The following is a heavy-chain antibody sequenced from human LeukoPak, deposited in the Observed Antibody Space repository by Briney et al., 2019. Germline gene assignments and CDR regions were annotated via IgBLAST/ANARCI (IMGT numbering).Heavy chain of an antibody. J-gene: IGHJ4*01. CDR3: PQCLDPFGY. Sequence: PGGSLRLSCAASGFTFSTYSINRVRQAPGNGLEGVSSINSSSSYIYYEDAVKPRFPISRANAKNSPYLQTHGMRAEATDVNCCPQCLDPFGYWGHGSLVTVTS. D-gene: IGHD6-19*01. CDR2: INSSSSYI. V-gene: IGHV3-21*01. CDR1: GFTFSTYS.